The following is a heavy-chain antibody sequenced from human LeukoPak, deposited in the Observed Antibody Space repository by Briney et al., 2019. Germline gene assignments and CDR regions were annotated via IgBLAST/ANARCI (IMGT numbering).Heavy chain of an antibody. J-gene: IGHJ4*02. CDR1: GFTFSSYA. CDR3: ARTSPGYCSGGSCYGGY. D-gene: IGHD2-15*01. V-gene: IGHV3-30*04. Sequence: PGGSLRLSCAVSGFTFSSYAMHWVRQAPGKGLEWVAVISFDESNKYYADSVKGRFTISRDNSKNTLYLQMNSLRAEDTAVYYCARTSPGYCSGGSCYGGYWGQGTLVTVSS. CDR2: ISFDESNK.